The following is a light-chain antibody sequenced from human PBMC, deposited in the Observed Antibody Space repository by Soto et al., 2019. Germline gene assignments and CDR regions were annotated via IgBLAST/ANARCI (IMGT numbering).Light chain of an antibody. Sequence: DILMIQSPSSLSASVGDRVTITCQASQEISNYLNWYQQKPGKAPKLLIYDASNLERGVPSRFSGRGSGTDFTFTISSLQPEDFATYYCQQYDHLPRTFGRGTKVEIK. V-gene: IGKV1-33*01. CDR2: DAS. CDR1: QEISNY. CDR3: QQYDHLPRT. J-gene: IGKJ1*01.